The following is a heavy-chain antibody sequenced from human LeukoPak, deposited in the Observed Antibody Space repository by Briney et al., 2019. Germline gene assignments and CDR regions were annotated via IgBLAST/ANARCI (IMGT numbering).Heavy chain of an antibody. V-gene: IGHV3-66*01. CDR1: GFTVSANY. D-gene: IGHD4-17*01. Sequence: QTGGSLRLSCAASGFTVSANYMSWVRQAPGKELEWVSVLYSGGYTNYADPVKGRFTISRDSSKNTLYLQMNSLRAEDTAVYYCARDTVSRYFDLWGRGTLVTVSS. CDR2: LYSGGYT. J-gene: IGHJ2*01. CDR3: ARDTVSRYFDL.